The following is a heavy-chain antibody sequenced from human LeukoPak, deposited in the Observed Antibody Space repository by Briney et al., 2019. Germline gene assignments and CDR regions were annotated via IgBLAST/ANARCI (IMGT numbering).Heavy chain of an antibody. CDR1: GFTFGDYA. Sequence: GGSLRLSCTAPGFTFGDYAMSWVRQAAGKGLEWVCFIRSKAYGGTTEYAASVKGRFTISRDDSKSIAYLQMNSLKTEDTAVYYCTRARYYYGSGCMGYWGQGTLVTVSS. CDR3: TRARYYYGSGCMGY. CDR2: IRSKAYGGTT. J-gene: IGHJ4*02. V-gene: IGHV3-49*04. D-gene: IGHD3-10*01.